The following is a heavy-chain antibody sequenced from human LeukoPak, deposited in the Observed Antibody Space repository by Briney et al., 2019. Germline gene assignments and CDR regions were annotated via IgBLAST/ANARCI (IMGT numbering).Heavy chain of an antibody. CDR1: GFTFSSYS. J-gene: IGHJ4*02. CDR3: ARDLDGTVTNYFDY. D-gene: IGHD4-11*01. CDR2: ISSGSRYI. V-gene: IGHV3-21*01. Sequence: GGSLRLSCAASGFTFSSYSMNWVRQAPGKGLEWVSSISSGSRYIYYADSVKGRFTISRDNAKNSQYLQMNSLRAEDTAVYYCARDLDGTVTNYFDYWGQGTLVTVSS.